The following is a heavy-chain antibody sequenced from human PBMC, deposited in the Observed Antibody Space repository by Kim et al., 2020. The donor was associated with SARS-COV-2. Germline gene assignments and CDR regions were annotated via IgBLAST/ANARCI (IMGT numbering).Heavy chain of an antibody. D-gene: IGHD6-19*01. CDR3: ARGSTGLRGSGWYGY. V-gene: IGHV1-3*01. J-gene: IGHJ4*02. CDR1: GYTFTSYA. Sequence: ASVKVSCKASGYTFTSYAMHWVRQAPGQRLEWMGWINAGNGNTKYSQKFQGRVTITRDTSASTAYMELSSLRSEDTAVYYCARGSTGLRGSGWYGYWGQGTLVTVSS. CDR2: INAGNGNT.